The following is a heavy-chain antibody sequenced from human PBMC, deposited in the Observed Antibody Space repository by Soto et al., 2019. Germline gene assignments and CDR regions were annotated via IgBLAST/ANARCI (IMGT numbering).Heavy chain of an antibody. CDR2: IVVGSGNT. CDR3: ARHDRGYSYGYRDYGMDV. J-gene: IGHJ6*02. V-gene: IGHV1-58*01. CDR1: GFTFTSSA. Sequence: SVKVSCKASGFTFTSSAVQWVRQARGQRLEWIGWIVVGSGNTNYAQKFQERVTITRDKSISTAYLQWSSLKASDTAMYYCARHDRGYSYGYRDYGMDVWGQGTTVTVSS. D-gene: IGHD5-18*01.